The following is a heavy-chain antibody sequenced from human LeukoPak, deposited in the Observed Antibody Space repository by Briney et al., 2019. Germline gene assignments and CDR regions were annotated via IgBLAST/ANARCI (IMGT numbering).Heavy chain of an antibody. V-gene: IGHV3-23*01. Sequence: GGSLRLSCEASGFTFGSFVMSWVRQAPGKGLEWVSGVSGSGYYTYYADSVKGRFTISRDNSKNTLYIEMNSLRAEDTAVYYCAKDGSWGDYYFYFYMDVWGKGTTVTVSS. CDR2: VSGSGYYT. J-gene: IGHJ6*03. D-gene: IGHD3-16*01. CDR3: AKDGSWGDYYFYFYMDV. CDR1: GFTFGSFV.